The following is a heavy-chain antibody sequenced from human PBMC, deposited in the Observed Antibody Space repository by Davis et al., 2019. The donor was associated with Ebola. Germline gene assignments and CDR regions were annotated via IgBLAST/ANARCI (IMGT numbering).Heavy chain of an antibody. CDR3: ARDRGSSGYYLGPPDY. Sequence: GRSLRLSCAASGFTVSSNYMSWVRQAPGKGLEWVSVIYSGGSTYYADSVKGRFTISRDNSKNTLYLQMNSLRAEDTAVYYCARDRGSSGYYLGPPDYWGQGTLVTVSS. J-gene: IGHJ4*02. D-gene: IGHD3-22*01. CDR2: IYSGGST. CDR1: GFTVSSNY. V-gene: IGHV3-53*01.